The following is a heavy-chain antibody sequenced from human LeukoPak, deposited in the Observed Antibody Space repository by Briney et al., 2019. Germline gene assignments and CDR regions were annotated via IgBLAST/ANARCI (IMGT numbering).Heavy chain of an antibody. Sequence: KTGGSLRLSCAASGFTFSSYSMNWVRQAPGKGLEWVSSISSSSSYIYYADSVKGRFTISRDNAKNSLYLQMNSLRVEDTAVYYCATKPAAGMDVWGQGTTVTVTS. CDR1: GFTFSSYS. CDR2: ISSSSSYI. D-gene: IGHD2-2*01. V-gene: IGHV3-21*01. CDR3: ATKPAAGMDV. J-gene: IGHJ6*02.